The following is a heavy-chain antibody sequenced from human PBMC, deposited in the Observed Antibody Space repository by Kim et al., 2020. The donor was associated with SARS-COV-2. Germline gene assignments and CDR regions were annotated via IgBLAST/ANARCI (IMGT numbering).Heavy chain of an antibody. D-gene: IGHD2-2*01. CDR3: ARGQPLDY. CDR1: GGSIRSGGKF. CDR2: ISYSGNP. Sequence: SETLSLTCSVSGGSIRSGGKFWTWIRQHPAQGLEWIGYISYSGNPHYSPSLRSRVSISLQTSENQFSLELTPVTAADTAVYYCARGQPLDYWGQGILVP. J-gene: IGHJ4*02. V-gene: IGHV4-31*03.